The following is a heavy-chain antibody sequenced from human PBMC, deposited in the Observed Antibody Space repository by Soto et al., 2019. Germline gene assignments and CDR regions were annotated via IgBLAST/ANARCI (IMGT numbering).Heavy chain of an antibody. V-gene: IGHV1-69*13. J-gene: IGHJ4*02. D-gene: IGHD2-15*01. CDR2: IIPIFGTA. Sequence: ASVKVSCKASGGTFSSYAISWVRQAPGQGLEWMGGIIPIFGTANYAQKFQGRVTITADESTSTAYMELSSLRSEDTAVYYCARVYIVVVVAAGQLDYWGQGTLVTVSS. CDR1: GGTFSSYA. CDR3: ARVYIVVVVAAGQLDY.